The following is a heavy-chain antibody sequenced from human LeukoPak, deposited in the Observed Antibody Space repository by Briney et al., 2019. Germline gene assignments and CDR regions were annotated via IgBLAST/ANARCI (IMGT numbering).Heavy chain of an antibody. Sequence: ASVKVSCKASGYTFTGHYMHWVRQAPGQGLEWMGWIGTHNGNTNYAQKFQGRVIMTTDTSTSTAYMELMSLRSDDTAVFYCARDGSGGGGYFDYWGQGTLVIVSS. CDR3: ARDGSGGGGYFDY. CDR1: GYTFTGHY. J-gene: IGHJ4*02. V-gene: IGHV1-18*04. CDR2: IGTHNGNT. D-gene: IGHD6-19*01.